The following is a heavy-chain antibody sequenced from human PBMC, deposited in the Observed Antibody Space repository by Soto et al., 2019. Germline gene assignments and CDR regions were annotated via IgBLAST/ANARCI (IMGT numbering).Heavy chain of an antibody. V-gene: IGHV1-18*01. CDR1: GYTFTSYG. J-gene: IGHJ6*02. D-gene: IGHD4-17*01. CDR2: ISAYNGNT. CDR3: ARKDYGDYKDYYYYYGMDV. Sequence: ASVKVSCKASGYTFTSYGISWVRQAPGQGLEWMGWISAYNGNTNYAQKLQGRVTMTTDTSTSTAYMELRSLRSDDTAVYYCARKDYGDYKDYYYYYGMDVWGQGTTVTVSS.